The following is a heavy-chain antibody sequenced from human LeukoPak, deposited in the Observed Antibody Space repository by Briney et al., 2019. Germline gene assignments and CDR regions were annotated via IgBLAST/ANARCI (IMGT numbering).Heavy chain of an antibody. CDR3: ARDAGSGYWEYYFDY. CDR1: GFTLSRYA. D-gene: IGHD3-3*01. CDR2: ISYDGSNK. J-gene: IGHJ4*02. V-gene: IGHV3-30*01. Sequence: GGSLRLSCAASGFTLSRYAMQWVRQAPGKGLEWVAVISYDGSNKYYADSVKGRFTISRDNSKNTLYLQMNSLRAEDTAVYCCARDAGSGYWEYYFDYWGQGTLVTVSS.